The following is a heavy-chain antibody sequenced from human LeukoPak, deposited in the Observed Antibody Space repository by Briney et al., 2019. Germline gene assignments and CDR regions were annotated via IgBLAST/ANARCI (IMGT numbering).Heavy chain of an antibody. V-gene: IGHV3-23*01. CDR3: ARDLSAFDI. CDR2: ISGSGGSI. J-gene: IGHJ3*02. CDR1: GLTFSSYA. Sequence: GGSLRLSCAASGLTFSSYAMSWVRQAPGKGLEWVSTISGSGGSIWYADSVKGRFTISRDNSNNTLYLQMNSLRAEDTAVYYCARDLSAFDIWGQGTMVTVSS.